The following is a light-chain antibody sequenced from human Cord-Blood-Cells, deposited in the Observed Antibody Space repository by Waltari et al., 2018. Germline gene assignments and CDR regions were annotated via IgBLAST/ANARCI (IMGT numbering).Light chain of an antibody. CDR2: DVR. J-gene: IGLJ1*01. CDR1: SSAVGGYNY. V-gene: IGLV2-14*01. CDR3: SSYTSSSTYV. Sequence: SALTQPASVSGSPGQSITLSCTGPSSAVGGYNYVSWYQQHPGKAPKLMIYDVRNRPSGVSNRFSGSKSGNTASLTISGLQAEDETDYYCSSYTSSSTYVFGTGTKVTVL.